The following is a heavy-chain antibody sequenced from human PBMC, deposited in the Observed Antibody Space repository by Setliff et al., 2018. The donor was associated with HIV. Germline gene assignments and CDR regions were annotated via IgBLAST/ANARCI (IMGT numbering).Heavy chain of an antibody. D-gene: IGHD3-22*01. CDR2: IWTDGDK. CDR1: GFTFSSYG. CDR3: AKDCDYFESSAYYDALDM. J-gene: IGHJ3*02. Sequence: GGSLRLSCAASGFTFSSYGFHWVRQVPGKGLEWVAIIWTDGDKNYVDSVKGRFTISRDNAKSSLYLQMNSLRVEDTAVYYCAKDCDYFESSAYYDALDMWGQGTMVTVSS. V-gene: IGHV3-33*03.